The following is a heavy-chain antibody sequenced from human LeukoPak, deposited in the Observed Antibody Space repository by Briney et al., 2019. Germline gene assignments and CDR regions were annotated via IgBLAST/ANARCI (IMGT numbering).Heavy chain of an antibody. CDR3: ARDLKQLVPPYYFDY. J-gene: IGHJ4*02. D-gene: IGHD6-6*01. CDR2: ISSSSSTI. V-gene: IGHV3-48*04. Sequence: GGSLRLSCAASGFTFSSYSMNWVRQAPGKGLEWVSYISSSSSTIYYADSVKGRFTISRDNAKNSLYLQMNSLRAEDTAVYYCARDLKQLVPPYYFDYWGQGTLVTVSS. CDR1: GFTFSSYS.